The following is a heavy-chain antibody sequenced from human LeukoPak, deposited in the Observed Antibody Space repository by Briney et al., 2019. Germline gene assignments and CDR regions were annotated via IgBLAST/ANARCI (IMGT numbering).Heavy chain of an antibody. CDR1: GFTFSNAW. CDR3: ARSRGSDY. D-gene: IGHD5-12*01. CDR2: ISSSSTTI. V-gene: IGHV3-48*02. J-gene: IGHJ4*02. Sequence: GGSLRLSCAASGFTFSNAWMSWVRQAPGKGLEWVSYISSSSTTIYYADSVKGRFTISRDNAKNSLYLQMSSLRDEDTAVYYCARSRGSDYWGQGTLVTVSS.